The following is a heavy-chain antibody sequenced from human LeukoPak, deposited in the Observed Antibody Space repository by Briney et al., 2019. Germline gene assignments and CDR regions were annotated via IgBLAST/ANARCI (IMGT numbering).Heavy chain of an antibody. Sequence: SETLSLTCTVSGGSISSYYWSWIRQPAGKGLEWIGRIHTSGSTNYNPSLKSRVTMSVDTSNNQFSLNVSSVTAADTAVYYCATTSGSYYNAFDYWGQGTLVTVSS. J-gene: IGHJ4*02. V-gene: IGHV4-4*07. D-gene: IGHD3-10*01. CDR2: IHTSGST. CDR1: GGSISSYY. CDR3: ATTSGSYYNAFDY.